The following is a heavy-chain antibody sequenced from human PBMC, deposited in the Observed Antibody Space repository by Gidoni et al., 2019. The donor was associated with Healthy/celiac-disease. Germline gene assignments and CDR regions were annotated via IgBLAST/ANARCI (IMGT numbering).Heavy chain of an antibody. J-gene: IGHJ3*02. D-gene: IGHD3-22*01. V-gene: IGHV1-69*01. CDR2: IIPIFGTA. CDR1: GGTFSSYA. Sequence: QVQLVQSGAEVKKPGYSVKVSCKASGGTFSSYAISWVRQAPGQGLEWMGGIIPIFGTANYAQKFQGRVTITADESTSTAYMELSSLRSEDTAVYYCARNFQTTYYYDSSGSNGAFDIWGQGTMVTVSS. CDR3: ARNFQTTYYYDSSGSNGAFDI.